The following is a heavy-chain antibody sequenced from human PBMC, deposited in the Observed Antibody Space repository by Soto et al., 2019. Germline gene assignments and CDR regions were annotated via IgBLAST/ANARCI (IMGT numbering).Heavy chain of an antibody. CDR1: GGTFRSYT. Sequence: QVQLVQSGAEVKKPGSSVKVSCKSSGGTFRSYTISWVRQATGKGLEWMGRISPSLGIANYAQKFQGRVTITADKSKSTAYMELSSLRYEDTAVYYGARERGKYSSNWYLDLWGRGPRVTVSS. V-gene: IGHV1-69*08. J-gene: IGHJ2*01. D-gene: IGHD6-13*01. CDR2: ISPSLGIA. CDR3: ARERGKYSSNWYLDL.